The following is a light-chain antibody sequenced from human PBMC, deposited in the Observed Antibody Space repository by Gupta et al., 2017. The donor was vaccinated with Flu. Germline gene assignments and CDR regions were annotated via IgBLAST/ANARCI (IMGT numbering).Light chain of an antibody. Sequence: GTRSRGSIASNYVQCYQQPPSPSPTTVIYEDNQSPARVSGRFSGSIDSSSNSGSRTDAGVKTDGEADYYCESFEVFGGGTKLTVL. V-gene: IGLV6-57*01. CDR1: RGSIASNY. J-gene: IGLJ3*02. CDR3: ESFEV. CDR2: EDN.